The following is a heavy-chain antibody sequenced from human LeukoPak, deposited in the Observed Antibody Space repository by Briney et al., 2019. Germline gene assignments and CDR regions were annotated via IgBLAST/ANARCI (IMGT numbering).Heavy chain of an antibody. Sequence: GGSLRLSCAASGFTFSDYYMSWIRQAPGKGLEWVSYISSSGSTIYYADSVKGRFTISRDNAKNSLYLQMNSLRAEDTAVYYCASTPRGVLSWGDAFDIWGQGTMVTVSS. D-gene: IGHD3-3*01. CDR3: ASTPRGVLSWGDAFDI. V-gene: IGHV3-11*01. CDR2: ISSSGSTI. CDR1: GFTFSDYY. J-gene: IGHJ3*02.